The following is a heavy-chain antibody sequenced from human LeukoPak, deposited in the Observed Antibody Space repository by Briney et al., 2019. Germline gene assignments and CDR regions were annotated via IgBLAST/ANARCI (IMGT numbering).Heavy chain of an antibody. CDR2: INSDGSTT. CDR1: GFTFSSYR. J-gene: IGHJ4*02. D-gene: IGHD1-26*01. CDR3: ARDSPYSGSYFLLDY. Sequence: GGSLRLSCAASGFTFSSYRMHWVRQAPGKGLMWVSRINSDGSTTNYADSVKGRFTISRDNTKNTLYLQMNSLRAEDTAVYYCARDSPYSGSYFLLDYWGQGTLVTVSS. V-gene: IGHV3-74*01.